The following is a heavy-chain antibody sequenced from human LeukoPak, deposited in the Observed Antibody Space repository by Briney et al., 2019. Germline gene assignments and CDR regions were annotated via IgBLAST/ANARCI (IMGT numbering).Heavy chain of an antibody. J-gene: IGHJ3*02. D-gene: IGHD6-6*01. CDR2: IWYDGSNK. V-gene: IGHV3-33*01. CDR1: GFTFSSYG. Sequence: GGSLRLPCAASGFTFSSYGMHWVRQAPGKGLEWVAVIWYDGSNKYYADSVKGRFTISRDNSKNTLYLQMNSLRAEDTAVYYCATTQQLGAFDIWGQGTMVTVSS. CDR3: ATTQQLGAFDI.